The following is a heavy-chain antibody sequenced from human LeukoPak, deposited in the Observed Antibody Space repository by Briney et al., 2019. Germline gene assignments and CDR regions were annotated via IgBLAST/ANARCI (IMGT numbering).Heavy chain of an antibody. CDR1: GYTFTRYY. CDR2: INPKSGGT. V-gene: IGHV1-2*02. CDR3: ARDLTQWPNARSTLVD. Sequence: ASVKVSCQASGYTFTRYYMHGVRQAPGHGDERMGWINPKSGGTNYAQKFQGRVPMTRDPYISTADMELSRLRSDDPAVYYCARDLTQWPNARSTLVDWLQGTLVTV. D-gene: IGHD6-19*01. J-gene: IGHJ4*02.